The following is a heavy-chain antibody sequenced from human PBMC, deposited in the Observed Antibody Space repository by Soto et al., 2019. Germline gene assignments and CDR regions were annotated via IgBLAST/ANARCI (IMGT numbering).Heavy chain of an antibody. CDR1: GYTFTSYD. V-gene: IGHV1-8*01. D-gene: IGHD2-15*01. CDR2: MNPNSGNT. J-gene: IGHJ5*02. Sequence: ASVKVSCKASGYTFTSYDINWVRQATGQGLEWMGWMNPNSGNTGYAQKFQGRVTMTRNTSISTAYMELSSLRSEDTAVYYCARGIVVVVAATRQLRFDPWGQGTLVTVSS. CDR3: ARGIVVVVAATRQLRFDP.